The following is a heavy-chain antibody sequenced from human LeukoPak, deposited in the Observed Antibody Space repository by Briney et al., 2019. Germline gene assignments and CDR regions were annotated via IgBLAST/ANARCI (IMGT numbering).Heavy chain of an antibody. Sequence: GESLKISCKGSGYSFTSYWIGWVRQMPGKGLEWMGIIYPGDSDTRYSPSFQGQVTISADKSISTAYLQWSSLKASDTAMYYCARDTRRGVARGDFDLWGRGTLVTVSS. CDR2: IYPGDSDT. CDR3: ARDTRRGVARGDFDL. D-gene: IGHD2-8*01. J-gene: IGHJ2*01. CDR1: GYSFTSYW. V-gene: IGHV5-51*01.